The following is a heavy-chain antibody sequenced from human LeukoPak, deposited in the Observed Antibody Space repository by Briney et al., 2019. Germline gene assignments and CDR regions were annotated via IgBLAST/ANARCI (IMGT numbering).Heavy chain of an antibody. CDR1: GYTFTGYY. Sequence: ASVKVSCKASGYTFTGYYMHWVRQAPGQGLEWMGWINPNSGGTNYAQKFQGWVTMTRDTSISTAYMELSRLRSDDTAVYCCARSYGDYVLGYWGQGTLVTVSS. V-gene: IGHV1-2*04. D-gene: IGHD3-16*01. CDR2: INPNSGGT. J-gene: IGHJ4*02. CDR3: ARSYGDYVLGY.